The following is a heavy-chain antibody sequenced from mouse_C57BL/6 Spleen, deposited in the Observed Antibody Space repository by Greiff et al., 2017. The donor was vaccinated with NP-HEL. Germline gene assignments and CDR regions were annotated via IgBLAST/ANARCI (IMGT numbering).Heavy chain of an antibody. CDR3: ARHGGEGAMDY. J-gene: IGHJ4*01. CDR1: GFTFSSYT. Sequence: EVKVVESGGGLVKPGGSLKLSCAASGFTFSSYTMSWVRQTPEKRLAWVATISGGGGNTYYPDSVKGRFTISRDNAKNTLYLQMSSLRSEDTALYYCARHGGEGAMDYWGQGTSVTVSS. V-gene: IGHV5-9*01. CDR2: ISGGGGNT.